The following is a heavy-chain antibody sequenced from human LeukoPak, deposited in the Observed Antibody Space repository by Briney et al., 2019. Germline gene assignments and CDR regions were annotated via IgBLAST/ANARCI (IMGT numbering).Heavy chain of an antibody. CDR3: ARGGDIVVVPAARKGFDY. Sequence: ASVKVSCKASGYTFTSYNINWVRQATGQGLEWMGWMNPNSGNTGYAQKFQGRVTMTRNTSISTAYMELSSLRSEDTAVYYCARGGDIVVVPAARKGFDYWGQGTLVTVSS. J-gene: IGHJ4*02. CDR2: MNPNSGNT. D-gene: IGHD2-2*01. CDR1: GYTFTSYN. V-gene: IGHV1-8*01.